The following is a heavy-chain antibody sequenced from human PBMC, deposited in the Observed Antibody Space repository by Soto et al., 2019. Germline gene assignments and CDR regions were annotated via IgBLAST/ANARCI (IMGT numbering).Heavy chain of an antibody. CDR2: ISVSGGST. J-gene: IGHJ4*02. Sequence: GGSLRLSCAASGFTFSSYAMSWVRQAPGKGLEWVSAISVSGGSTYYADSVKGRFTISRDNSKNTLYLQMNSLRAGDTAVYYCAKDRPPYYDFWSGYLFDYWGQGTLVTVSS. CDR3: AKDRPPYYDFWSGYLFDY. D-gene: IGHD3-3*01. V-gene: IGHV3-23*01. CDR1: GFTFSSYA.